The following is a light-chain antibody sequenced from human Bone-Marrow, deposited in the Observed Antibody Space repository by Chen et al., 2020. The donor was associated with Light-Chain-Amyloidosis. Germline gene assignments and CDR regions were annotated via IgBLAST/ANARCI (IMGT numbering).Light chain of an antibody. CDR2: LGA. J-gene: IGKJ3*01. CDR3: MEALQTPYA. V-gene: IGKV2-28*01. Sequence: DVVMSDSPLSLPVTPREPASISCRSSQRLLHSNGYNYLGWYLQKPGQSPQLLIYLGANRASGVPDRFSGSGSGTDFTLKISILEAEDVGVYYCMEALQTPYAFGPGTKVDIK. CDR1: QRLLHSNGYNY.